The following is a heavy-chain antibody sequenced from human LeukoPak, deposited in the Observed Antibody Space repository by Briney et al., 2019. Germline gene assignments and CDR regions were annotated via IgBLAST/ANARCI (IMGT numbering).Heavy chain of an antibody. D-gene: IGHD1-26*01. V-gene: IGHV4-39*01. CDR2: IYYSGST. J-gene: IGHJ4*02. CDR1: GGSISSSSYY. Sequence: SETLSLTCTVSGGSISSSSYYWGWIRQPPGKGLEWIGSIYYSGSTYYNPSLKSRVTISVDTSKNQFSLKLSSVTAADTAVYYCARHRGGGSYYRYFDYWGQGTLVTVSS. CDR3: ARHRGGGSYYRYFDY.